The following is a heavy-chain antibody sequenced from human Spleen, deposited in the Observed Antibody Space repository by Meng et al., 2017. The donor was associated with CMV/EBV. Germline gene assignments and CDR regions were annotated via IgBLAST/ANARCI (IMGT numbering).Heavy chain of an antibody. CDR1: GFTFSSYG. CDR2: IRYDGSRK. CDR3: AKLGVTVAGHYLDH. Sequence: FGFTFSSYGRFWVRQPPGKGLEWVSFIRYDGSRKLYVDSVKGRFSVSRDNSRNTVFLQMDGLRPEDTAVYYCAKLGVTVAGHYLDHWGQGALVTVSS. J-gene: IGHJ4*02. V-gene: IGHV3-30*02. D-gene: IGHD6-19*01.